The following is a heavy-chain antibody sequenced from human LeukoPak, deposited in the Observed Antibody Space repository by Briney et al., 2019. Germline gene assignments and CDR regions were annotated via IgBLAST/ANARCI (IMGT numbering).Heavy chain of an antibody. D-gene: IGHD6-13*01. J-gene: IGHJ4*02. CDR2: IYPADSDA. CDR1: GYSFTTYW. V-gene: IGHV5-51*01. CDR3: AKLGAYSSSWYGSFDY. Sequence: GESLKISCMGSGYSFTTYWIGWVRQMPGKGLEWMGIIYPADSDARYSPSFQGQVTISADMSISTAYLKWSSLKASDTAMYYCAKLGAYSSSWYGSFDYWGQGTLVTVSS.